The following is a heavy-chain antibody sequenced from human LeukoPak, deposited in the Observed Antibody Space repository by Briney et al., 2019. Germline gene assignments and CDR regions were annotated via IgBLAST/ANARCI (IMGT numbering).Heavy chain of an antibody. J-gene: IGHJ6*02. V-gene: IGHV4-59*12. Sequence: SETLSLTCTVSGGSISNYYWSWIRQPPGKGLEWIGYIYYSGSTNYNPSLKSRVTVSVDTSKNQFSLKLSSVTAADTAVYYCARDRVDSSSYYPSYYYYGMDVWGQGTTVTVSS. CDR1: GGSISNYY. CDR2: IYYSGST. CDR3: ARDRVDSSSYYPSYYYYGMDV. D-gene: IGHD3-22*01.